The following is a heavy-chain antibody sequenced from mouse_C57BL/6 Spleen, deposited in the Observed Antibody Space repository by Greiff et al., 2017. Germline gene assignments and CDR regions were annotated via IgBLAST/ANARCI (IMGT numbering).Heavy chain of an antibody. J-gene: IGHJ2*01. Sequence: QVQLQQSGAELARPGASVKLSCKASGYTFTSYGISWVKQRTGQGLEWIGEIYPRSGNTYYNEKFKGKATLTADKSSSTAYMELRSLTSEDSAVYFCARLELYYDYDRTYYFDYWGQGTTLTVSS. CDR3: ARLELYYDYDRTYYFDY. CDR1: GYTFTSYG. V-gene: IGHV1-81*01. D-gene: IGHD2-4*01. CDR2: IYPRSGNT.